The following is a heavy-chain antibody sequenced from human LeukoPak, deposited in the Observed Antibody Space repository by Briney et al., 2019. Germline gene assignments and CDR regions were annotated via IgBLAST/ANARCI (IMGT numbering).Heavy chain of an antibody. Sequence: SVKVSCKASGGTFSNSAVSWLRQAPGQGLEWMGGIGPMFGAPNYGEKFQDRVTISADKSTGTAYMKVSSMRSDDTAVYYCATGRRPEKYDYFDYWGQGTLVIVSS. CDR1: GGTFSNSA. CDR2: IGPMFGAP. CDR3: ATGRRPEKYDYFDY. V-gene: IGHV1-69*06. D-gene: IGHD1-14*01. J-gene: IGHJ4*02.